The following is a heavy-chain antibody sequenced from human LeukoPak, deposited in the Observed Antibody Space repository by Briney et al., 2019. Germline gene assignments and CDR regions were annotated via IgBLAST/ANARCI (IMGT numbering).Heavy chain of an antibody. Sequence: GGSLRLSCAASGFTFTNYAMSWVRQAPGKGLEWVSAISGSGGSTYYADSVKGRFTISRDNSKNTLYLQMNSLRAEDTAVYYCAKDVWVYYDGYWGQGTLVTVSS. J-gene: IGHJ4*02. D-gene: IGHD3-22*01. CDR3: AKDVWVYYDGY. CDR2: ISGSGGST. CDR1: GFTFTNYA. V-gene: IGHV3-23*01.